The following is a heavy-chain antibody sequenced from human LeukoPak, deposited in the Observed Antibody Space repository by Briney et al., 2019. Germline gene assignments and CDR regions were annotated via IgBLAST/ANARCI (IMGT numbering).Heavy chain of an antibody. CDR1: VGTFSSYA. CDR2: IIPIFGTA. Sequence: ASVKVSCKASVGTFSSYAISWVRQAPGQGLEWMGGIIPIFGTANYAQKFQGRVTITTDESTSTAYMELSSLRSEDTAVYYCARGLLWFGDIRGNWFDPWGQGTLVTVSS. CDR3: ARGLLWFGDIRGNWFDP. V-gene: IGHV1-69*05. D-gene: IGHD3-10*01. J-gene: IGHJ5*02.